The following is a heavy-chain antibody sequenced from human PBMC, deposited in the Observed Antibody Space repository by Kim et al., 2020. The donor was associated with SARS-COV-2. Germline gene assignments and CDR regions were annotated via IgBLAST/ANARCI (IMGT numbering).Heavy chain of an antibody. CDR2: IYHSGST. Sequence: SETLSLTCAVSGGSISSSNWWSWVRQPPGKGLEWIGEIYHSGSTNYNPSLKSRVTISVDKSKNQFSLKLSSVTAADTAVYYCAGDFGPDSYETRSYYFDYRGQGTLVTGSS. CDR3: AGDFGPDSYETRSYYFDY. D-gene: IGHD5-18*01. CDR1: GGSISSSNW. J-gene: IGHJ4*02. V-gene: IGHV4-4*02.